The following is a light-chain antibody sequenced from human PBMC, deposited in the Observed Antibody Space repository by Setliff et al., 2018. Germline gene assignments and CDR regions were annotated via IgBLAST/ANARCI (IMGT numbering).Light chain of an antibody. CDR2: DVT. CDR1: SNDVWGHNY. V-gene: IGLV2-8*01. Sequence: GQSVTISCTGTSNDVWGHNYVSWYQQHPGKAPQLIIYDVTKRPSGVPDRFSGSKSGNTASLTVSGLQAEDEADYYCSSNIGSNNFDVFGTGTKVTVL. J-gene: IGLJ1*01. CDR3: SSNIGSNNFDV.